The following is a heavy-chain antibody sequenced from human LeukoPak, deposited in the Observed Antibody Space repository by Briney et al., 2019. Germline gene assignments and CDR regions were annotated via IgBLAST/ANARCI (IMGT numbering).Heavy chain of an antibody. V-gene: IGHV4-39*01. D-gene: IGHD5/OR15-5a*01. CDR1: GGSISSSSYY. J-gene: IGHJ6*03. Sequence: SETLSLTCTVSGGSISSSSYYWGWIRQPPGKGLEWIGSIYYSGNTYYNPSLKSRVTISVDTSKNQFSLKLSSVTAADTAVYYCARQVSMSQYNYYYNYMDVWGKGTTVTISS. CDR3: ARQVSMSQYNYYYNYMDV. CDR2: IYYSGNT.